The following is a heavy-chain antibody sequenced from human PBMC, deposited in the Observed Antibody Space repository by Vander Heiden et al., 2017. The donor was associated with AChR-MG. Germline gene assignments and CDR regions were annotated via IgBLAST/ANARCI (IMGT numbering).Heavy chain of an antibody. CDR1: GFPFSSYA. Sequence: EVQLLESGGGLVQPGGSLRLSCAASGFPFSSYAMSWVRRAPGKGLEWVSAISGSGGSTYYADSVKGRFTISRDNSNNTLYLQMNSLRAEDTAVYYCAKFPITIFGVVVNWFDPWGQGTLVTVSS. D-gene: IGHD3-3*01. CDR3: AKFPITIFGVVVNWFDP. J-gene: IGHJ5*02. CDR2: ISGSGGST. V-gene: IGHV3-23*01.